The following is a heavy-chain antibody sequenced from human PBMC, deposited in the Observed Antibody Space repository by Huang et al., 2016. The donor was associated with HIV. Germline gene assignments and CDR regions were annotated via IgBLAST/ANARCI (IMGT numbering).Heavy chain of an antibody. D-gene: IGHD1-1*01. J-gene: IGHJ3*02. Sequence: QVQLQQWGAGLLKPSETLSLTCAVSGGSFSGYYWSWIRQSPGKGLVWIGEIIHSGSTNNNPSLKSRLTISVDTSKNQFSLKLSSVTAADTAVYYCARERMMSWLDDHDAFDIWGQGTMVTVSS. CDR2: IIHSGST. V-gene: IGHV4-34*12. CDR3: ARERMMSWLDDHDAFDI. CDR1: GGSFSGYY.